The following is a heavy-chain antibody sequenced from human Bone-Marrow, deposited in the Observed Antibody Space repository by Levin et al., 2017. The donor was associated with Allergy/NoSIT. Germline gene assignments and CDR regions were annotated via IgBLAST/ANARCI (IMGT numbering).Heavy chain of an antibody. V-gene: IGHV4-34*01. CDR3: ARLYPLQVWVDP. Sequence: SQTLSLTCAVHGDSFSGYYWSWIRQSPGKGLEWIGEVNHGGYTNDNPSLKSRVTMSVDKSKNHFSLELRSVTAADPGVYYCARLYPLQVWVDPWGQGTLVTVSS. CDR2: VNHGGYT. D-gene: IGHD2-8*01. CDR1: GDSFSGYY. J-gene: IGHJ5*02.